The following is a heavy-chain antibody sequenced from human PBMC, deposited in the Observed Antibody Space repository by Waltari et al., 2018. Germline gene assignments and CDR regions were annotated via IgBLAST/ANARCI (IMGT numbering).Heavy chain of an antibody. Sequence: QVQLQQWGAGLLKPSETLSLTCAVYGGSFSGYYWSWIRQPAGKGLEWIGRIYTSGSTNYNPPLKSRVTISVDTSKNQFSLKLSSVTAADTAVYYCARDSFDWSYGEAFDIWGQGTMVTVSS. CDR2: IYTSGST. CDR3: ARDSFDWSYGEAFDI. J-gene: IGHJ3*02. CDR1: GGSFSGYY. D-gene: IGHD3-9*01. V-gene: IGHV4-59*10.